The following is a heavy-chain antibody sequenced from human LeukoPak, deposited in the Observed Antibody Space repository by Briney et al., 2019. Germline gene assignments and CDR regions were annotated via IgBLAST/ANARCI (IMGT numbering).Heavy chain of an antibody. J-gene: IGHJ4*02. V-gene: IGHV3-66*01. CDR2: IYSGGST. CDR1: GFTVSSNY. Sequence: GGSLRLSCAASGFTVSSNYMSWVRQAPGKGLEWVSVIYSGGSTYYADSVKGRFTISRDNSKNTLYLQMNSLRAEDTAVYYCAKEPGYSGYDYFDYWGQGTLVTVSS. CDR3: AKEPGYSGYDYFDY. D-gene: IGHD5-12*01.